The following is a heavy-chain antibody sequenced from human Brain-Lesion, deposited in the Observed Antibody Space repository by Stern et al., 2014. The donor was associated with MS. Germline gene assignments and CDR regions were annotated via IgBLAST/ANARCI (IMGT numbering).Heavy chain of an antibody. J-gene: IGHJ5*02. CDR2: IKQDGSAR. Sequence: EVQLLESGGDLVQPGGSLRLSCVASGFTFSDYWLTWVRQAPGKGLQWVANIKQDGSARNDVASVKGRFTISRDNAKNSLYLQMNSLRVDDTAVYYCARIDRGNYDFWSGYYDYWFDPWGQGTLVTVSS. D-gene: IGHD3-3*01. CDR1: GFTFSDYW. CDR3: ARIDRGNYDFWSGYYDYWFDP. V-gene: IGHV3-7*01.